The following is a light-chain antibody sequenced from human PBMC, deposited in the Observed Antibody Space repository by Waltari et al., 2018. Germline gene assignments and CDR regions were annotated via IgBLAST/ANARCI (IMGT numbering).Light chain of an antibody. CDR2: WAS. Sequence: IVMTQFPDSLAVSLGERATINCKSSQRVLYSSNNKNYLAWYQQKPGQPPKLLIYWASTRESGVPDRFSGSGSGTDFTLTISSLQAEDVAVYYCQQYYSTPHTFGPGTKVDIK. J-gene: IGKJ3*01. V-gene: IGKV4-1*01. CDR3: QQYYSTPHT. CDR1: QRVLYSSNNKNY.